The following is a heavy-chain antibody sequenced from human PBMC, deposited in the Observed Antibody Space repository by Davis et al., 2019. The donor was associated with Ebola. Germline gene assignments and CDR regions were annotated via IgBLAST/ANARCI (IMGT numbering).Heavy chain of an antibody. V-gene: IGHV3-23*01. Sequence: PGGSLRLSCAASGLTFSNYAMSWVRQGPGKGLEWVSAISGSGGSTYYADSVKGRFTISRDNSNHTLYLQMNSLRAEDTAVYYCAKDYLYNWNDGWGQGTLVTVSS. CDR3: AKDYLYNWNDG. CDR2: ISGSGGST. CDR1: GLTFSNYA. J-gene: IGHJ5*02. D-gene: IGHD3-10*01.